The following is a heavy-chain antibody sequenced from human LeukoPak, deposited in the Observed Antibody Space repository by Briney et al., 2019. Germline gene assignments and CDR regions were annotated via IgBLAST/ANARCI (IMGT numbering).Heavy chain of an antibody. CDR2: ISFSGANT. J-gene: IGHJ3*01. CDR1: GFTFSDSA. D-gene: IGHD5-24*01. Sequence: GGSLRLSCAASGFTFSDSAMTWVRHAPGKGLDWVSLISFSGANTYYADSVKGRFTISRDNSKDTLFLQMNSLRAEDTAIYYCARDIQLSTWGLGTVVTLSS. V-gene: IGHV3-23*01. CDR3: ARDIQLST.